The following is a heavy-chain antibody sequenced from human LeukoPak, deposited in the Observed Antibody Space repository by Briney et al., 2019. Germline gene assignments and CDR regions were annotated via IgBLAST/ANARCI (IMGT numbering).Heavy chain of an antibody. D-gene: IGHD7-27*01. J-gene: IGHJ6*02. Sequence: PSETLSLTCTVSGGSISSYYWSWIRQPPGKGLEWIGYIYYSGSTNYNPSLKSRVTISVDTSKNQFSLKLSSVTAADTAVYYCARDRRDYWGASYYGMDVWGQGTTVTVSS. CDR2: IYYSGST. CDR1: GGSISSYY. V-gene: IGHV4-59*01. CDR3: ARDRRDYWGASYYGMDV.